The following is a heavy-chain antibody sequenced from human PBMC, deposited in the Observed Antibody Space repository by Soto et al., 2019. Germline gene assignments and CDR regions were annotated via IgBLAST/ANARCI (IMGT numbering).Heavy chain of an antibody. Sequence: PGWSLRLSCVASGISLSYNYMAWIRQAPGKGLEWLSYISNSDYTTYYTDSVKGRFTISRDNAKNSLYLQLNGLRVEDTAVYYCASGKWSLDYWGQGILVTVSS. J-gene: IGHJ4*02. CDR3: ASGKWSLDY. V-gene: IGHV3-11*01. CDR2: ISNSDYTT. CDR1: GISLSYNY. D-gene: IGHD2-15*01.